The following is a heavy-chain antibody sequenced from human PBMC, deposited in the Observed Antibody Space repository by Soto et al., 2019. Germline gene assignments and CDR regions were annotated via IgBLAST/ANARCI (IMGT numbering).Heavy chain of an antibody. J-gene: IGHJ4*02. CDR3: ARFGYVDTAMVYYFDY. D-gene: IGHD5-18*01. CDR1: GGSFSGYY. Sequence: SETLSLTCAVYGGSFSGYYWSWIRQPPGKGLEWIGEINHSGSTNYNPSLKSRVTISVDTSKNQFSLKLSSVTAADTAVYYCARFGYVDTAMVYYFDYWGQGTLVTVS. V-gene: IGHV4-34*01. CDR2: INHSGST.